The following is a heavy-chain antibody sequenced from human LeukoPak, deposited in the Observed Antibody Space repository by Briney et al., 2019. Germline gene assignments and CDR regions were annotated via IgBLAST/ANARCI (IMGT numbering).Heavy chain of an antibody. D-gene: IGHD5-12*01. J-gene: IGHJ4*02. CDR2: IWYDGSNK. CDR3: ARAWLRGYYFDY. V-gene: IGHV3-33*01. Sequence: GRSLRLSCAASGFTFSSYGMHWVRQAPGKGLGWVAVIWYDGSNKYYADSVKGRFTISRDNSKNTLYLQMNSLRAEDTAVYYCARAWLRGYYFDYWGQGTLVTVSS. CDR1: GFTFSSYG.